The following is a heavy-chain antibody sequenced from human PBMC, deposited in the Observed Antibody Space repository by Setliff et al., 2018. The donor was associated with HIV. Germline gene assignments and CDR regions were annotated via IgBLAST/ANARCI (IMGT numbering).Heavy chain of an antibody. J-gene: IGHJ4*02. Sequence: ASVKVSCKASGYTLTSYGISWVRQAPGQGLEWMGWINPNSGGTNYAQKCQGWVTMTRDKSISTAYMELRRLRSDDTAVYYCARGGSYSSFDFLGQGTLVTVSS. CDR2: INPNSGGT. V-gene: IGHV1-2*04. D-gene: IGHD1-26*01. CDR3: ARGGSYSSFDF. CDR1: GYTLTSYG.